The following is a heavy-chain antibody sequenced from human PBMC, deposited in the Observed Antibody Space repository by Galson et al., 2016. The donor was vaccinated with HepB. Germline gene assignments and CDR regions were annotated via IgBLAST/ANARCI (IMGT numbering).Heavy chain of an antibody. D-gene: IGHD1-14*01. J-gene: IGHJ4*02. CDR2: IKEDGSEK. V-gene: IGHV3-7*03. Sequence: SLRLSCAASGFTFSSCAMSWVRQAPEKGLEWVATIKEDGSEKYYLDSVKGRFTISRDNAKNSLYLQMNSLRAEDRAVYYCAREVRRNSETYWGQGTLVTVSS. CDR3: AREVRRNSETY. CDR1: GFTFSSCA.